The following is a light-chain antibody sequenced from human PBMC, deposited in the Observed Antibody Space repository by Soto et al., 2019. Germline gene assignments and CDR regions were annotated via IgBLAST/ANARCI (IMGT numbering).Light chain of an antibody. J-gene: IGLJ3*02. CDR2: GNN. CDR1: SSNIGAGYD. CDR3: QSYDISLSGWV. V-gene: IGLV1-40*01. Sequence: QLVLTQPPSVSGAPGQRVTISCTGSSSNIGAGYDVHWYQQLPGTAPKLLIYGNNNRPSGVPDRYSGSKSGTSASLAITGLQVEDEADYYCQSYDISLSGWVFGGGTKLTVL.